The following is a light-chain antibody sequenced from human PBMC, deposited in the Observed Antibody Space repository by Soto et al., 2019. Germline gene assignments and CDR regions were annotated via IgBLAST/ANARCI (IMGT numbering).Light chain of an antibody. CDR3: SSYTSSGTLVV. CDR2: DVS. J-gene: IGLJ3*02. V-gene: IGLV2-14*01. Sequence: QSVLTQPASVSGSPGQSITISCTGTSSDVGGYNYVSWYQQHPGKAPKLMIYDVSNRPSGVSNRFSGSKSGNTASLTISGLQAEDEDDYYCSSYTSSGTLVVFGGGTKLTVL. CDR1: SSDVGGYNY.